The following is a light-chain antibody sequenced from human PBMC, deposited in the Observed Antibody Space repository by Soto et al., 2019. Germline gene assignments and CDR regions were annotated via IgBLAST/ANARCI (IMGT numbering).Light chain of an antibody. J-gene: IGLJ2*01. CDR1: SSNIRSNY. V-gene: IGLV1-47*01. CDR2: QND. Sequence: QLVLTQPPSASGTPGQRVTISCSGSSSNIRSNYVYWYQQLPGSAPILLIYQNDQRPSGVPDRFSSSKSGTSTALAISGLGSEDEADYYCAAWDDSLSAVVFGGGTKLTLL. CDR3: AAWDDSLSAVV.